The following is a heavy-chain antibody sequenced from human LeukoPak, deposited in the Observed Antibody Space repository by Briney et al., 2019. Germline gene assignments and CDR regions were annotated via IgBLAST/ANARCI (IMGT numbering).Heavy chain of an antibody. Sequence: PGGSLRLSCAASGFTFSSYAMSWVRQAPGKGLEWVSAISGSGGSTYYADSVKGRFIISRDNSKNTLYLQMNSLRAEDTAVYYCAKDGSIVGATEPFDYWGQGTLVTVSS. CDR2: ISGSGGST. CDR3: AKDGSIVGATEPFDY. J-gene: IGHJ4*02. V-gene: IGHV3-23*01. D-gene: IGHD1-26*01. CDR1: GFTFSSYA.